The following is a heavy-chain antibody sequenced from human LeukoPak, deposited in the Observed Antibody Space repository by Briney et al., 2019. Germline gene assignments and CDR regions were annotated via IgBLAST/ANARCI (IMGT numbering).Heavy chain of an antibody. V-gene: IGHV1-46*01. CDR2: INPSGGST. Sequence: ASVKVSCKASGYTFTSYYMHWVRQAPGQGLEWMGIINPSGGSTSYAQKFQSWVTMTRDTSIGTAYMELSRLRSDDTAVYYCARDPTYYYGSGSYGWFDPWGQGTLVTVSS. CDR3: ARDPTYYYGSGSYGWFDP. D-gene: IGHD3-10*01. J-gene: IGHJ5*02. CDR1: GYTFTSYY.